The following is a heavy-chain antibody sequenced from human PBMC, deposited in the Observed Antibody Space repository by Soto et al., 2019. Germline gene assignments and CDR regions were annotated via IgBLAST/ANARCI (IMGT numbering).Heavy chain of an antibody. CDR2: ISSSSSTI. Sequence: EVQLVESGGGLVQPGGSLRLSCAASGFSFSTYSFNWVRQAPGRGLEWVSYISSSSSTIYHADSVKGRFTISRDNAETSLYLQMNSLRAEDTAVYYCARGRPYGSGHYDMDVWGQGTTVTVSS. J-gene: IGHJ6*02. CDR3: ARGRPYGSGHYDMDV. CDR1: GFSFSTYS. D-gene: IGHD3-10*01. V-gene: IGHV3-48*01.